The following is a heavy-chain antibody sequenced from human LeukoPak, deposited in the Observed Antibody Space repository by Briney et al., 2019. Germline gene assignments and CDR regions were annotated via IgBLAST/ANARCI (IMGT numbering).Heavy chain of an antibody. CDR3: ARDLEEYCGGGCYWGYFDY. J-gene: IGHJ4*02. D-gene: IGHD2-21*02. CDR2: IKQDGSEK. Sequence: GGSLRLSCAASGFTFSSFWMSWVRQAPGKGLEWVANIKQDGSEKYYVDSVKGRFTISRDNAKNSLYLQMNSLRAEDTDVYYCARDLEEYCGGGCYWGYFDYWGQGTLVTVSS. CDR1: GFTFSSFW. V-gene: IGHV3-7*01.